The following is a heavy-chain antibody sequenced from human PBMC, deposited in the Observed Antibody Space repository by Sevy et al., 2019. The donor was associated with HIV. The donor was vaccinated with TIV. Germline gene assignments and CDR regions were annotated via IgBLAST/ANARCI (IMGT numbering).Heavy chain of an antibody. J-gene: IGHJ4*02. CDR1: GFTFSTYR. V-gene: IGHV3-48*02. D-gene: IGHD3-22*01. Sequence: GGSLRLSCAASGFTFSTYRMNWVRQAPGKGLEWVSYISTSSNAIYYADSVKGRFTISRDNAKNSLYLQMNSLRDEDTAVYYCAREPKYGSSGFDSWGQGTLVTVSS. CDR3: AREPKYGSSGFDS. CDR2: ISTSSNAI.